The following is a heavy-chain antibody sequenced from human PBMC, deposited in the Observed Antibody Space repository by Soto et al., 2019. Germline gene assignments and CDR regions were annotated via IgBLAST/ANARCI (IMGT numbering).Heavy chain of an antibody. V-gene: IGHV4-34*01. CDR3: FKGNRGLGYCRSTSCYREGGMDV. D-gene: IGHD2-2*01. Sequence: QVQLQQWGAGLLKPSETLSLTCAVYGGSFSGYYWSWIRQPPGKGLEWIGQINHSGSTNYNPSLNSRVTVSVDTSKNHFSLKLSSVTAADTEVYCCFKGNRGLGYCRSTSCYREGGMDVWGQGTTVTVSS. J-gene: IGHJ6*02. CDR2: INHSGST. CDR1: GGSFSGYY.